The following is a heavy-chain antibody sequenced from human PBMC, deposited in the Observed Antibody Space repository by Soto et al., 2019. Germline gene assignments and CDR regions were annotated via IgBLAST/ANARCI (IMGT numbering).Heavy chain of an antibody. CDR1: GGSFSGYY. CDR3: ASDRGYSYGRMVR. V-gene: IGHV4-34*01. J-gene: IGHJ4*02. CDR2: INHSGST. Sequence: PLETLSLTCAVYGGSFSGYYWSWIRQPPGKGLEWIGEINHSGSTNYNPSLKSRVTISVDTSKNQFSLKLSSVTAADTAVYYCASDRGYSYGRMVRWGQRTLVTVSS. D-gene: IGHD5-18*01.